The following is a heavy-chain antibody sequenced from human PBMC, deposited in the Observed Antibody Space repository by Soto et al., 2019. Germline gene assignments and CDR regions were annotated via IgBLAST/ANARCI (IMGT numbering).Heavy chain of an antibody. CDR2: IIPIFGTA. CDR3: ASGFWSGYYYFDY. D-gene: IGHD3-3*01. Sequence: GASVKVSCKASGGTFSSYAISWVRQAPGQGLEWMGGIIPIFGTANYAQKFQGRVTITADKSTSTAYMELSSLRSEDTAVYYCASGFWSGYYYFDYWGQGTLVTVSS. V-gene: IGHV1-69*06. J-gene: IGHJ4*02. CDR1: GGTFSSYA.